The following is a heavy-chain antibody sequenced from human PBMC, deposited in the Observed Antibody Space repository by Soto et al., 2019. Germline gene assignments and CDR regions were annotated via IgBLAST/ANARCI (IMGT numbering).Heavy chain of an antibody. Sequence: QVQLVQSGAEVKKPGSSVKVSCKASGGTFSSYAISWVRQAPGQGLEWMGGIIPIFGTANYAQKFQGRVTITADESTSTAYMELSSLRSEDTAVYYCARDPLGDIVVVPAAIHHYYYYGMDVWGQGTTVTVSS. J-gene: IGHJ6*02. V-gene: IGHV1-69*01. D-gene: IGHD2-2*02. CDR2: IIPIFGTA. CDR1: GGTFSSYA. CDR3: ARDPLGDIVVVPAAIHHYYYYGMDV.